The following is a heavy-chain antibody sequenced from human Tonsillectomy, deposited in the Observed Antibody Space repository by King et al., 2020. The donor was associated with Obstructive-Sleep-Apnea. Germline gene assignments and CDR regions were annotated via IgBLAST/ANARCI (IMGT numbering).Heavy chain of an antibody. J-gene: IGHJ3*02. CDR1: GYSFTSYW. V-gene: IGHV5-51*01. D-gene: IGHD6-6*01. CDR2: IYPGDSDT. Sequence: VQLVQSGAEVKKPGESLKISCKGSGYSFTSYWIGWVRQIPGKGLEWMGIIYPGDSDTRYSPSFQGHVTISADKSISTAYLQWSSLKASDTAMYYCARLLEYSSSPNAFDIWGQGTMVTVSS. CDR3: ARLLEYSSSPNAFDI.